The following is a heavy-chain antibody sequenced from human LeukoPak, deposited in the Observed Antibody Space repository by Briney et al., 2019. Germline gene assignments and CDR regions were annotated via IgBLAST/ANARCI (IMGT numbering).Heavy chain of an antibody. V-gene: IGHV3-23*01. D-gene: IGHD4-17*01. J-gene: IGHJ1*01. CDR2: ISGSGGST. CDR1: GFTFSSYW. Sequence: GGSLRLSCASSGFTFSSYWMHWVRQAPGKGLEWVSGISGSGGSTYYADSVKGRFTISRDNSKNTLYLQMSSLRAEDTAVYYCANYEDYGDYVFQHWGQGTLVTVSS. CDR3: ANYEDYGDYVFQH.